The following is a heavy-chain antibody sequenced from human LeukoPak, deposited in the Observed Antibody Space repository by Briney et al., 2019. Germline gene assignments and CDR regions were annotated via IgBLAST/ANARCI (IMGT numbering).Heavy chain of an antibody. CDR2: ISSSSSYT. Sequence: GPLRLSCAASGFTFSDYYMSWIRQAPGKGLEWVSYISSSSSYTNYADSVKGRFTISRDNAKNSLYLQMNSLRAEDTAVYYCARISSSRDWFDPWGQGTLVTVSS. J-gene: IGHJ5*02. CDR1: GFTFSDYY. D-gene: IGHD6-13*01. CDR3: ARISSSRDWFDP. V-gene: IGHV3-11*03.